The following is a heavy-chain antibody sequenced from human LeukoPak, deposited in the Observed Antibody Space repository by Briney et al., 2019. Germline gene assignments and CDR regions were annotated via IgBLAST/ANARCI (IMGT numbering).Heavy chain of an antibody. D-gene: IGHD2-2*01. V-gene: IGHV1-18*01. CDR2: ISAYNGNT. CDR3: ARGRPAASEYYYYYYMDV. J-gene: IGHJ6*03. Sequence: ASVKVSCKASGYTFTSYGISWVRQAPGQGLEWMGWISAYNGNTNYAQKLQGRVTMTTDTSTSTAYMELRSLRSDDTAVYYCARGRPAASEYYYYYYMDVWGKGTTVTVSS. CDR1: GYTFTSYG.